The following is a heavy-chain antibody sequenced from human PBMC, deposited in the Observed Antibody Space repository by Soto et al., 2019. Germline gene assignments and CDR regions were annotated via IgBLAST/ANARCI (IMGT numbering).Heavy chain of an antibody. J-gene: IGHJ6*02. V-gene: IGHV4-31*03. Sequence: SETLSLTCTVSGCSISSGGYYWSWIRQHPGKGLEWIGYIYYSGSTYYNPSLKSRVTISVDTSKNQFSLKLSSVTAADTAVYYCARLSQLLSGMDVWGQGTTVTVSS. D-gene: IGHD2-2*01. CDR3: ARLSQLLSGMDV. CDR2: IYYSGST. CDR1: GCSISSGGYY.